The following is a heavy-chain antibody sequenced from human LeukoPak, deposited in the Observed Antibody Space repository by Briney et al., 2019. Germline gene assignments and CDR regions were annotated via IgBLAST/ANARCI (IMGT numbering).Heavy chain of an antibody. Sequence: SETLTLTCTVSGGSISSSRNYWGWVRQPPGKGLEWIGSIYYSGDTYYNPSLKSRVTISVDTSKTQFSLRLSSVTAADTAVYYCARQWLVLYIFFDYWGVRTVVTVSS. J-gene: IGHJ4*02. D-gene: IGHD6-19*01. CDR1: GGSISSSRNY. CDR3: ARQWLVLYIFFDY. CDR2: IYYSGDT. V-gene: IGHV4-39*01.